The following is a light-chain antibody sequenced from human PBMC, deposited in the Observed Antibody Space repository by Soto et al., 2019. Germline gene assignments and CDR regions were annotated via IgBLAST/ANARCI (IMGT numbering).Light chain of an antibody. CDR1: TSNIGAGYD. CDR3: QSYDIKLSSPV. J-gene: IGLJ2*01. Sequence: QPVLTQPPSASGAPGQRVTISCAGNTSNIGAGYDVHWYQQFPGTAPRLVIHANTNRPSGVPDRFSGSKSGTSASLAITGLQADDEADYHCQSYDIKLSSPVFGGGTKLTVL. CDR2: ANT. V-gene: IGLV1-40*01.